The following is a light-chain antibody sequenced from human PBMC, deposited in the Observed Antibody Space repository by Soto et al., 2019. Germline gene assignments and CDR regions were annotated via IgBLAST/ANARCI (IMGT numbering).Light chain of an antibody. CDR1: SSDVGGYTY. J-gene: IGLJ2*01. V-gene: IGLV2-14*01. CDR3: SSYTSSSTLV. CDR2: DVS. Sequence: QSALTQPASVSGSPGQSITISCTGTSSDVGGYTYVSWYQQHPGKAPKLMIYDVSNRPSGVSNRFSASKSGNTASLTISGLQDEDEADYYCSSYTSSSTLVFGGGTKVTVL.